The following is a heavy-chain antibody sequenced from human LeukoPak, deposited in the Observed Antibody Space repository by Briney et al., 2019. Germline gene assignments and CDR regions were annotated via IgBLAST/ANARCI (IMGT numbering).Heavy chain of an antibody. Sequence: SETLSLICTVSGGSISSFASFWGWIRQPPGKGLEWIGSIYYSGSTYYNPSLKSRVTISVDTSKNQFSLKLSSVTAADTAVYYCARRHYYDSSGYYYYWGQGTLVTVSS. V-gene: IGHV4-39*01. D-gene: IGHD3-22*01. CDR1: GGSISSFASF. CDR2: IYYSGST. J-gene: IGHJ4*02. CDR3: ARRHYYDSSGYYYY.